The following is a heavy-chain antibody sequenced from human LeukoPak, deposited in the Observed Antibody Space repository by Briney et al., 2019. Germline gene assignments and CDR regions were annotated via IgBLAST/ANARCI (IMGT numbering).Heavy chain of an antibody. V-gene: IGHV4-4*07. J-gene: IGHJ5*02. CDR1: GGSISSYY. CDR3: ARDRVGATVNWFDP. D-gene: IGHD1-26*01. CDR2: IYTSGST. Sequence: PSETLSLTCTVSGGSISSYYWSWIRQPAGKGPEWIGRIYTSGSTNYNPSLKSRVTMSVDTSKNQFSLKLSSVTAADTAVYYCARDRVGATVNWFDPWGQGTLVTVS.